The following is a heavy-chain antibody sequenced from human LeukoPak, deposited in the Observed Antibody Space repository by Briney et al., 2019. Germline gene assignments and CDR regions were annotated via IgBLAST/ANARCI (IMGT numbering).Heavy chain of an antibody. Sequence: GRSLRLSCAASGFTFDDYAMYWVRQAPGKGLEWVSGISWNSGSIGYADSVKGRFTISRDNAKNSLYLQMNSLRAEDTALYYCAKVTDSSGYSPFDYWGQGTLVTVSS. D-gene: IGHD3-22*01. J-gene: IGHJ4*02. CDR1: GFTFDDYA. V-gene: IGHV3-9*01. CDR2: ISWNSGSI. CDR3: AKVTDSSGYSPFDY.